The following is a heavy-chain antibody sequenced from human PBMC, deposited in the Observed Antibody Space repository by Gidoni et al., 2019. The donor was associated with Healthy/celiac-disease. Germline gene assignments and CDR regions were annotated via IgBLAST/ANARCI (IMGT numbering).Heavy chain of an antibody. D-gene: IGHD2-15*01. J-gene: IGHJ4*02. Sequence: QVQLVQSGAEVKKPGASVKVSCKASGYTFTSYDINWVRQATGQGLEWMGWMNPNSGNTGYAQKFQGRVTMTRNTSISTAYMELSSLRSEDTAVYYCARDQKVVAATGLGYWGQGTLVTVSS. CDR3: ARDQKVVAATGLGY. CDR2: MNPNSGNT. CDR1: GYTFTSYD. V-gene: IGHV1-8*01.